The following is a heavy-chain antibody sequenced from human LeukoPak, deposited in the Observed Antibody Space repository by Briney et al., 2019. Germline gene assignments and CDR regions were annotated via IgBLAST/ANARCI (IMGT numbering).Heavy chain of an antibody. D-gene: IGHD6-19*01. V-gene: IGHV3-74*01. Sequence: GGSLRLSCAASGFTFSKYWMLWIRQAPGKGLESVSRINTDGTVTTYADSVKGRFTVSRDNADNAMFLQMNSVRDEDTAVYYCATKQWLAPPPDSWGQGTPVTVSS. J-gene: IGHJ4*02. CDR1: GFTFSKYW. CDR3: ATKQWLAPPPDS. CDR2: INTDGTVT.